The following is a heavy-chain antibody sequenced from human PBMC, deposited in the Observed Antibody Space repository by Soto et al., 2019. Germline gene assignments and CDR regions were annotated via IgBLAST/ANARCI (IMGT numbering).Heavy chain of an antibody. CDR1: GFSFSTYW. CDR2: INSDGSTT. D-gene: IGHD2-15*01. Sequence: GGSLGLSCAASGFSFSTYWMHWVRQAPGKGLVWVSRINSDGSTTDYADSVRGRFTLSRDNAKNTLYLQMNSLRAEDTAVYYCARDQGYCSGGSCYVAGYWGQGTLVSVSS. CDR3: ARDQGYCSGGSCYVAGY. J-gene: IGHJ4*02. V-gene: IGHV3-74*01.